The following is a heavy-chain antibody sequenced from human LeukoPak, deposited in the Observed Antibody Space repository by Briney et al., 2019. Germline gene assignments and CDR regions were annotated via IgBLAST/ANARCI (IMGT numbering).Heavy chain of an antibody. V-gene: IGHV3-21*01. D-gene: IGHD6-19*01. J-gene: IGHJ4*02. CDR3: ARDHREVAGLFDY. CDR1: GFTFSSYS. Sequence: GGSLRLSCAASGFTFSSYSMNWVRQAPGKGLEWVSSLSSSSSYIYYADSVKGRFTISRDNAKNSLYLQMDSLRAEDTAVYYCARDHREVAGLFDYWGQGTLVTVSS. CDR2: LSSSSSYI.